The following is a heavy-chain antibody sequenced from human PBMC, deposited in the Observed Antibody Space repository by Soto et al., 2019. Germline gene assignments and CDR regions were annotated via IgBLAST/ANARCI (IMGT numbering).Heavy chain of an antibody. D-gene: IGHD1-26*01. CDR2: IFSNDEK. CDR3: ARHGRGVGARPLDY. V-gene: IGHV2-26*01. CDR1: GFSLSNARMG. Sequence: QVTLKESGPVLVKPTETLTLTCTVSGFSLSNARMGVSWIRQPPGKALEWLAHIFSNDEKSYSTSLKSRLTITKDTSKSQGVLTRTNMDPVDTATYYWARHGRGVGARPLDYWGQGTLVTVSS. J-gene: IGHJ4*02.